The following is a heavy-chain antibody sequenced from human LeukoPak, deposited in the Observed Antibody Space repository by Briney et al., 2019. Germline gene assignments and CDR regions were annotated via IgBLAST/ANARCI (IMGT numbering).Heavy chain of an antibody. D-gene: IGHD1-26*01. CDR2: ISSSSSTI. Sequence: PGGSLRLSCAASGFTFSSYSMNWVRQAPGKGLEWVSYISSSSSTIYYADSVKGRFTISRDNAKTTVYLQMNSLGADDTAVYYCVRFGGSPPAWGQGTLVTVPS. CDR1: GFTFSSYS. V-gene: IGHV3-48*04. J-gene: IGHJ4*02. CDR3: VRFGGSPPA.